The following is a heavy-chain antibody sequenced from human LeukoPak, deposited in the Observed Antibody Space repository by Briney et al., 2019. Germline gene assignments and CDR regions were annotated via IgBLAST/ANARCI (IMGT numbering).Heavy chain of an antibody. J-gene: IGHJ4*02. CDR2: IWYDGNNK. CDR1: GFTFSSFG. CDR3: ARAFTSTGYYYVEY. D-gene: IGHD3-22*01. Sequence: RWSLRLSCAASGFTFSSFGMHWVRQAPGKGLEWVSVIWYDGNNKYYADSVGGRFTVTRDNSKNTLYLQMNGLRAEDTAVYYCARAFTSTGYYYVEYWGQGTLVTVSS. V-gene: IGHV3-33*01.